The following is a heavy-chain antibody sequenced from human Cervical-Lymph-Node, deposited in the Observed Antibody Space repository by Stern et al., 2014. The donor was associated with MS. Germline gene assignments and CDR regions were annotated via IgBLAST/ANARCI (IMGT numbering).Heavy chain of an antibody. J-gene: IGHJ4*02. CDR2: ISSNGTVI. CDR1: GFNFSAYY. D-gene: IGHD1-26*01. CDR3: ARGLPSF. Sequence: VQLVESGGDLVQPGGSLRLSCAASGFNFSAYYMNWIRQAPGKGLECLSYISSNGTVIYYADSVKGRFIISRDNAKQSLYLQMNRLRAEDTAVYYCARGLPSFWGQGSLVTVSP. V-gene: IGHV3-11*01.